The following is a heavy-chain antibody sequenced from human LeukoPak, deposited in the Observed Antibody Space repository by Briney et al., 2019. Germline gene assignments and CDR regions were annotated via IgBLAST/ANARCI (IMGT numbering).Heavy chain of an antibody. CDR2: ISSSSSTI. D-gene: IGHD1-26*01. CDR3: ARLGLVGAVSVDDAFDI. Sequence: GGSLRLSCAASGFTLSSYSMNWVRQAPGKGLEWVSYISSSSSTIYYADSVKGRFTISRDNAKNSLYLQMNSLRAEDTAVYYCARLGLVGAVSVDDAFDIWGQGTMVTVSS. J-gene: IGHJ3*02. CDR1: GFTLSSYS. V-gene: IGHV3-48*01.